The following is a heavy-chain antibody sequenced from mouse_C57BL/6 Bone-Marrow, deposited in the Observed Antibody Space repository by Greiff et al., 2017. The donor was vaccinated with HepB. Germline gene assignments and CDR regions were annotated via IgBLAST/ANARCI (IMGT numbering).Heavy chain of an antibody. D-gene: IGHD1-1*01. CDR2: IDPSDSYT. V-gene: IGHV1-50*01. J-gene: IGHJ2*01. CDR3: AREGYYYGSPFDY. CDR1: GYTFTSYW. Sequence: VQLQQPGAELVKPGASVKLSCKASGYTFTSYWMQWVKQRPGQGLEWIGEIDPSDSYTNYNQKFKGKATLTVDTSSSTAYMQLSSLTSEDSAVYYCAREGYYYGSPFDYWGQGTTLTVSS.